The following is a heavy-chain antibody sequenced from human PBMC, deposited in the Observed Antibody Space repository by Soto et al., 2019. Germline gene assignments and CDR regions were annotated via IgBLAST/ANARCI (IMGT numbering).Heavy chain of an antibody. CDR2: ISYDGSNK. J-gene: IGHJ4*02. D-gene: IGHD3-10*01. CDR1: GFTFSSYG. CDR3: ARDRGVAGYSFDY. Sequence: PGGSLRLSCAASGFTFSSYGMHWVRQAPGKGLEWVAVISYDGSNKYYADSVKGRFTISRDNSKNTLYLQMNSLRAEDTAVYYCARDRGVAGYSFDYWGQGTLVTVSS. V-gene: IGHV3-30*03.